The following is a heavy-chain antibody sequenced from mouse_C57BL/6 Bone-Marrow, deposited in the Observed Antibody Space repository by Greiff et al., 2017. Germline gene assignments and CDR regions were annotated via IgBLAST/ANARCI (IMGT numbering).Heavy chain of an antibody. V-gene: IGHV5S21*01. Sequence: EVKLVESGEGLVKPGGSLKLSCAASGFTFSSYAMSWVRQTPEKRLEWVAYISSGGDYIYYADTVKGRFTISRDNARNTLYLQMSSLKSEDTAMYYCTRGPITTVVAPYWYFDVWGTGTTVTVSS. CDR2: ISSGGDYI. CDR3: TRGPITTVVAPYWYFDV. CDR1: GFTFSSYA. D-gene: IGHD1-1*01. J-gene: IGHJ1*03.